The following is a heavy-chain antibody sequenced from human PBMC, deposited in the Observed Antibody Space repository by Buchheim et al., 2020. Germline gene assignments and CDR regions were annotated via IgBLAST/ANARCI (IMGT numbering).Heavy chain of an antibody. J-gene: IGHJ6*02. CDR1: GFSFRDYG. V-gene: IGHV3-30*18. D-gene: IGHD3-10*01. Sequence: QVQVVESGGGVVQPGGSPRLSCGASGFSFRDYGMHWVRQAPGKGLEWVAVISYDGRKKYYGDSVKGRFNISRDNSKKMVFLQMTSLRVEDTAVYYCTKAFYYGSGDYYSRMGYFFGMDVWGPGTT. CDR3: TKAFYYGSGDYYSRMGYFFGMDV. CDR2: ISYDGRKK.